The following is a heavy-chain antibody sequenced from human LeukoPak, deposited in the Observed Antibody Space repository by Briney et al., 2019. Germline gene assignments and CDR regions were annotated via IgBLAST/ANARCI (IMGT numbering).Heavy chain of an antibody. V-gene: IGHV1-18*01. D-gene: IGHD6-19*01. CDR3: ARELGTAVPGRGDY. J-gene: IGHJ4*02. CDR1: GYTFTSYG. CDR2: ISAYNGNT. Sequence: ASVKVSCKASGYTFTSYGISWVRQAPGQGLEWMGWISAYNGNTNYAQKLQGRVTMTTDTSTSTAYMELRRLRSDDTAVYYCARELGTAVPGRGDYWGQGTLVTVSS.